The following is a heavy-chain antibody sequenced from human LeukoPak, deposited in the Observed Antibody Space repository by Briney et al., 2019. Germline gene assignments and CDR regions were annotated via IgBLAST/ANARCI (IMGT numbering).Heavy chain of an antibody. J-gene: IGHJ3*02. V-gene: IGHV3-48*01. CDR1: GFTFSTYS. CDR2: ITSTGKTM. CDR3: AKDIVVVPAAGDAFDI. D-gene: IGHD2-2*01. Sequence: GGSLRLSCATSGFTFSTYSMNWVRQAPGKELEWISYITSTGKTMYYADSVKGRFTISRDNSKKTLYLQMNSLRAEETAVYYCAKDIVVVPAAGDAFDIWGQGTMVTVSS.